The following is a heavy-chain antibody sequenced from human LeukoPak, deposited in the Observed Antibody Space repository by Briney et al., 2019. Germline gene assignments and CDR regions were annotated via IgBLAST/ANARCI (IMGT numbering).Heavy chain of an antibody. CDR1: GGSISSYY. Sequence: SETLSLTCIVSGGSISSYYWSWIRQPPGKGLEWIGYIYYSGSTTYNPSLKSRVTISVDTSKNQFSLKLTSVTAADTGVYYCVRHPRGGPYFDYWGQGTLVTVSS. D-gene: IGHD3-16*01. J-gene: IGHJ4*02. CDR3: VRHPRGGPYFDY. CDR2: IYYSGST. V-gene: IGHV4-59*01.